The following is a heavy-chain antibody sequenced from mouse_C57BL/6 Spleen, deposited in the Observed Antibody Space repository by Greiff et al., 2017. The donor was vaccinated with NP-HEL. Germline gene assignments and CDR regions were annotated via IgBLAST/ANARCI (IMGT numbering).Heavy chain of an antibody. CDR2: ISYDGSN. D-gene: IGHD1-1*01. Sequence: EVQLQQSGPGLVKPSQSLSLTCSVTGYSITSGYYWNWIRQFPGNKLEWMGYISYDGSNNYNPSLKNRISITRDTSQNQFFLKLNSVTTEDTATYYCARDLYYYGSSYPWYFDVWGTGTTVTVSS. J-gene: IGHJ1*03. CDR3: ARDLYYYGSSYPWYFDV. V-gene: IGHV3-6*01. CDR1: GYSITSGYY.